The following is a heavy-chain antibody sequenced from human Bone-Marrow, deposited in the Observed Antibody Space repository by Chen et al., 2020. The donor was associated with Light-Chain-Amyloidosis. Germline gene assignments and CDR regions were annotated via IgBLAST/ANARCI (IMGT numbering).Heavy chain of an antibody. V-gene: IGHV3-30*18. J-gene: IGHJ4*02. Sequence: QVQLVESGGGVVQPGRSLRLSCAASGFTFSSYGMHWVRQAPGKGLEWVAVISYDGSNKYYADSVKGRFTISRDNSKNTLYLQMNSLRAEDTAVYHCAKGTTFDYWGQGTLVTVSS. D-gene: IGHD2-2*01. CDR2: ISYDGSNK. CDR1: GFTFSSYG. CDR3: AKGTTFDY.